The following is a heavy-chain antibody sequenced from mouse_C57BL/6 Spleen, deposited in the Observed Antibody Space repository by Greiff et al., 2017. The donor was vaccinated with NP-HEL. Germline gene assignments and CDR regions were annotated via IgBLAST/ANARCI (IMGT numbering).Heavy chain of an antibody. CDR2: IYPGDGDT. CDR3: ARYYGNYVYYFDY. CDR1: GYAFSSSW. V-gene: IGHV1-82*01. J-gene: IGHJ2*01. D-gene: IGHD2-1*01. Sequence: QVQLQQSGPELVKPGASVKISCKASGYAFSSSWMNWVKQRPGKGLEWIGRIYPGDGDTNYNVKFKGKATLTADKSSSTAYMQLSSLTSEDSAVYFCARYYGNYVYYFDYWGQGTTLTVSS.